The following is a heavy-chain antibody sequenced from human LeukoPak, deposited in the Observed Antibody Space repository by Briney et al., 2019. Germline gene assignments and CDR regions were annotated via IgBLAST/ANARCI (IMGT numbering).Heavy chain of an antibody. Sequence: ASVKLSCTASGSTFTSYGISWWRQSPGHRLGWMGGFSAYIGNTNYAQKLQGRVTMTTDTSARTDYMELRSRGSDDTAMYDCAREGHYGSGILGDYYYYYYMDVWGKGTTVTVSS. CDR3: AREGHYGSGILGDYYYYYYMDV. CDR2: FSAYIGNT. V-gene: IGHV1-18*01. D-gene: IGHD3-10*01. J-gene: IGHJ6*03. CDR1: GSTFTSYG.